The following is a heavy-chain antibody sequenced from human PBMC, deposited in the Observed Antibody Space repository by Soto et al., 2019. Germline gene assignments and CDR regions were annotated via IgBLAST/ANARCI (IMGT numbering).Heavy chain of an antibody. CDR1: GGTFSSYA. D-gene: IGHD5-12*01. CDR3: AREAPGWLLFDY. CDR2: IIPIFGTA. Sequence: QVQLVQSGAEVKKPGSSVKVSCKASGGTFSSYAISWVRQSPGQGLEWMGGIIPIFGTANYAQKFQGRVTITADESTSTAYMELGSLISEDTAVYYCAREAPGWLLFDYWGQGTLVTVSS. J-gene: IGHJ4*02. V-gene: IGHV1-69*01.